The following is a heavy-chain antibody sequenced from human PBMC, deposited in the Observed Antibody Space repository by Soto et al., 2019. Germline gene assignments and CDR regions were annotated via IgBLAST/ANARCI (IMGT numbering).Heavy chain of an antibody. CDR3: ARGGWSLDY. V-gene: IGHV4-59*11. D-gene: IGHD2-15*01. J-gene: IGHJ4*02. Sequence: QVQLQESGPGLVKPWETLSLTCSVSGGSIISHYWTWIRQPPGKGLEWIGYIHYTGSTDYNPSLKSRLTTXVDTSKNQFSLRLTSVTAADTAVYYCARGGWSLDYWGQGTLVTVSS. CDR2: IHYTGST. CDR1: GGSIISHY.